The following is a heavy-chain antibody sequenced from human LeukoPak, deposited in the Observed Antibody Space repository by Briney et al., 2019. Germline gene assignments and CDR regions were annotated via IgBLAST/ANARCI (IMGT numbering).Heavy chain of an antibody. D-gene: IGHD6-19*01. V-gene: IGHV3-11*01. CDR1: GFTFSDYY. Sequence: PGGSLRLSCAASGFTFSDYYMSWIRQAPGKGLEWVSYISSSGSTIYYADSVKGRFTISRDNAKNSLYLQMNSLRAEDTAVYYCASARTEWIAVAGTWDYWGQGTLVTVSS. J-gene: IGHJ4*02. CDR2: ISSSGSTI. CDR3: ASARTEWIAVAGTWDY.